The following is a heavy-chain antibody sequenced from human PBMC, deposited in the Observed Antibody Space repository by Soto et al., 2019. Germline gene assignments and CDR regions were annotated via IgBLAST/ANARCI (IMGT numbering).Heavy chain of an antibody. D-gene: IGHD4-17*01. J-gene: IGHJ4*02. V-gene: IGHV3-23*01. CDR1: GFTFNNYA. Sequence: GGSLSLSCAASGFTFNNYAMSWVRQAPGKGLKWVSGILGSGGRTFYADSVKGRFTSSRDNTKNTLYLQINSLRAEDTAVYYCAKDRYGDYEADTFDYWGQGTLVTVSS. CDR3: AKDRYGDYEADTFDY. CDR2: ILGSGGRT.